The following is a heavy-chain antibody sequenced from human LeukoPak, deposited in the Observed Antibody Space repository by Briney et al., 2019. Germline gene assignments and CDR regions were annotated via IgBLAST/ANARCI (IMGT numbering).Heavy chain of an antibody. Sequence: SETLSLTCAVYGGSFTGHHWNWIRQSAGKGLEWIGEVNHRGTTNYNPSLKSRVTISVDTSKNQFFLKLTSVTAADTAVYYCARDPTTVVTLPYCFDFWGQGTLVTVSS. CDR1: GGSFTGHH. CDR2: VNHRGTT. CDR3: ARDPTTVVTLPYCFDF. D-gene: IGHD4-23*01. V-gene: IGHV4-34*01. J-gene: IGHJ4*02.